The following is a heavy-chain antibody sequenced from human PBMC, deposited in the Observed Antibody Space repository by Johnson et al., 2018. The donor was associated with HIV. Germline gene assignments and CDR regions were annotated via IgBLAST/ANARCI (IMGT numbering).Heavy chain of an antibody. Sequence: QVQLVESGGGVVQPGRSLRLSCAASGFTFSSYGMHWVRQAPGKGLEWVAVIWYDGSNKYYGDSVKGRFTISRDNFKNTLYLQMNSLRAEYTAVYYCATLEYSSSPGGYGAFDIWGQGTMVTVSS. J-gene: IGHJ3*02. CDR1: GFTFSSYG. V-gene: IGHV3-33*01. CDR2: IWYDGSNK. D-gene: IGHD6-6*01. CDR3: ATLEYSSSPGGYGAFDI.